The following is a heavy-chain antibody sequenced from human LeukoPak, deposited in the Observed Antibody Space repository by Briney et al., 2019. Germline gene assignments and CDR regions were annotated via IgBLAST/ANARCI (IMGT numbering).Heavy chain of an antibody. D-gene: IGHD3-10*01. CDR2: FSSDGRST. Sequence: PGRSLRLSCAASGFTFSTFNMHGVRHAPGRGLECVAVFSSDGRSTFYAENVQGRFTLSRDNSKNTLSLQMDSMRSQATPVYYCAKSYYYHSGSFDYWGQGTLVTVSS. J-gene: IGHJ4*02. CDR3: AKSYYYHSGSFDY. V-gene: IGHV3-30*18. CDR1: GFTFSTFN.